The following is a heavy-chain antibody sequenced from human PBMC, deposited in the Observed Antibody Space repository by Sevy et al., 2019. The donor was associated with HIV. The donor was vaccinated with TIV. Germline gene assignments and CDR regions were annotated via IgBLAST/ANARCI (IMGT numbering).Heavy chain of an antibody. D-gene: IGHD3-22*01. CDR2: FDPDDGET. V-gene: IGHV1-24*01. J-gene: IGHJ4*02. Sequence: ASVKVSCKVSGYTLSELSMHWVRQPPGKGLEWMGRFDPDDGETIYPQRFQGRVTMTEDTSADTAYMELSSLRSEDTAMYYCATAREYYSDNSGYLDYWGQGTPVTVSS. CDR3: ATAREYYSDNSGYLDY. CDR1: GYTLSELS.